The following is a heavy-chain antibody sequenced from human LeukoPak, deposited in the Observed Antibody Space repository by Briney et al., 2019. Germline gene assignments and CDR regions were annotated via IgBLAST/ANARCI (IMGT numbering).Heavy chain of an antibody. J-gene: IGHJ4*02. CDR2: IYYSGST. CDR3: GGGYSYGYVDY. V-gene: IGHV4-59*01. CDR1: GGSISSYY. D-gene: IGHD5-18*01. Sequence: SETLSLTCTVSGGSISSYYWSWIRQPPGKGLEWLGYIYYSGSTNYNPSLKSRVTISVDTSKNQFSLKLSSGTAADTAVYYCGGGYSYGYVDYWGQGTLVTVSS.